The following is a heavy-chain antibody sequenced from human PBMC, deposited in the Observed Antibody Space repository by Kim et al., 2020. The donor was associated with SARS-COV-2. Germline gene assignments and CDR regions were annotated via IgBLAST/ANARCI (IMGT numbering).Heavy chain of an antibody. Sequence: SVKVSCKASGGTFSSYAISWVRQAPGQGLEWMGGIIPIFGTANYAQKFQGRVTITADESTSTAYMELSSLRSEDTAVYYCARVTTVTQTLDYWGQGTLVTVSS. CDR3: ARVTTVTQTLDY. J-gene: IGHJ4*02. V-gene: IGHV1-69*13. D-gene: IGHD4-17*01. CDR2: IIPIFGTA. CDR1: GGTFSSYA.